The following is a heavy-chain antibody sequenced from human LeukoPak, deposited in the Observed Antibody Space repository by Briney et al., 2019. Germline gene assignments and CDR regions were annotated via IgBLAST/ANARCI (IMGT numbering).Heavy chain of an antibody. D-gene: IGHD5-24*01. V-gene: IGHV4-34*01. CDR1: GGSFSGYY. CDR2: INHSGST. J-gene: IGHJ5*02. Sequence: SETLSLTCAVYGGSFSGYYWSWIRQPPGKGLEWIGEINHSGSTNYNPSLKSRVTISVDTSKNQFSLKLSSVTAADTAVYYCARPQMATPTDGGFDPWGQGTLVTVSS. CDR3: ARPQMATPTDGGFDP.